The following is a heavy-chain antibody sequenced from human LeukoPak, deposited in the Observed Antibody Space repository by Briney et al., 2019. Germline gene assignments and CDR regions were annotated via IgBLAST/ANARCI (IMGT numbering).Heavy chain of an antibody. CDR3: AKDGYCSGGSSYANFFDR. V-gene: IGHV3-30*18. Sequence: GRSLRLSCAASGFSFLHYGMHWVRQAPGKGLEWVAFISSDGSKEYYADSVKGRFTISRDNSKNTLYLHVNSPRAEDTAVFFCAKDGYCSGGSSYANFFDRWGQGTLVTVSS. CDR2: ISSDGSKE. D-gene: IGHD2-15*01. CDR1: GFSFLHYG. J-gene: IGHJ4*02.